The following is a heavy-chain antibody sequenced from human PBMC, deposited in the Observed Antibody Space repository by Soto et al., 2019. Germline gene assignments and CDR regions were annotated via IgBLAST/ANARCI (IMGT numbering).Heavy chain of an antibody. CDR1: GYTFMQYD. V-gene: IGHV1-18*01. J-gene: IGHJ3*01. Sequence: QVQLVQSGADVKKPGASVKLSCKTSGYTFMQYDIGWVRQAPGQGPEWLGRISPSTGKADYPQQFQGRVTMTTDTSTPTSCMEMRSLRPADTAVYYCARDKTKWRNDAYDLWGQGTMVTVSS. CDR3: ARDKTKWRNDAYDL. D-gene: IGHD2-8*01. CDR2: ISPSTGKA.